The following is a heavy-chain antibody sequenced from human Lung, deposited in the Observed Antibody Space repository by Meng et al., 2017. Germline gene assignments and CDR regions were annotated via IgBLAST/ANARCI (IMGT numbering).Heavy chain of an antibody. CDR3: ARGQKGYFDL. CDR2: IYNSGST. CDR1: GGSIRSSNYY. V-gene: IGHV4-30-4*01. Sequence: QVTVQESGPGLVNPSKTLSLPCTVSGGSIRSSNYYWSWIRQPPGKGLEWSGHIYNSGSTYYNPSLKSRITISVDTSKNQFSLKLSSVTAADTAVYYCARGQKGYFDLWGRGTLVTVSS. J-gene: IGHJ2*01.